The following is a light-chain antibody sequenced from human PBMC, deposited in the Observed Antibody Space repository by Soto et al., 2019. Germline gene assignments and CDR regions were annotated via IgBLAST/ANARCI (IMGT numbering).Light chain of an antibody. V-gene: IGKV2-29*01. CDR3: QQYYSTPPT. CDR1: QSLLHSDGKPY. J-gene: IGKJ2*01. Sequence: DIVMTQTPLSLSVTPGQPASISCKSSQSLLHSDGKPYLYWYLQKPGQSPQILIYEVSSRFSGVPDRFSGSGSGTDFTLTISSLQPEDVAVYYCQQYYSTPPTFGQGTKLEIK. CDR2: EVS.